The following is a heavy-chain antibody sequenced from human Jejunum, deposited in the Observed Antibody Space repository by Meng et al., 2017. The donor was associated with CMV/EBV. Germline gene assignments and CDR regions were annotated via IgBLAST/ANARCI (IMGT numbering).Heavy chain of an antibody. D-gene: IGHD2-2*01. V-gene: IGHV4-59*01. J-gene: IGHJ4*02. Sequence: DSFSISYWHWLRQSPGKGLEWIGYIYYTVTSNYNPSLKSRATLSVDTSKNQISLRLTSVTAADTAVYYCARGRYCSSTSCFPFEHWGQGALVTVSS. CDR3: ARGRYCSSTSCFPFEH. CDR1: DSFSISY. CDR2: IYYTVTS.